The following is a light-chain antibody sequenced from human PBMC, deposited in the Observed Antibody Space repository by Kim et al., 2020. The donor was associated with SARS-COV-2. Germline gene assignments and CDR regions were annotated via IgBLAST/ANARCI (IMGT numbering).Light chain of an antibody. CDR1: QSIRTY. J-gene: IGKJ5*01. Sequence: PSVGDRVTIPCRASQSIRTYLNWYQQKPGNVPKLLIYAASSLQSGVPSRFSGSGSGTDFTLTISSLQLEDFATYYCQQSYTTPITFGQGTRLEIK. V-gene: IGKV1-39*01. CDR2: AAS. CDR3: QQSYTTPIT.